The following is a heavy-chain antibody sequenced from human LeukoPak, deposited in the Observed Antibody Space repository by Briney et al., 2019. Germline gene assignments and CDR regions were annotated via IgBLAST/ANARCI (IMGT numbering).Heavy chain of an antibody. V-gene: IGHV4-34*01. CDR2: INHSGST. CDR1: GGSISSYY. D-gene: IGHD3-9*01. Sequence: SETLSLTCTVSGGSISSYYWSWIRQPPGKGLEWIGEINHSGSTNYNPSPKSRVTISVDTSKNQFSQKLSSVTAADTAVYYCAKGHVLRYFDWLTHDAFDIWGQGTMVTVSS. CDR3: AKGHVLRYFDWLTHDAFDI. J-gene: IGHJ3*02.